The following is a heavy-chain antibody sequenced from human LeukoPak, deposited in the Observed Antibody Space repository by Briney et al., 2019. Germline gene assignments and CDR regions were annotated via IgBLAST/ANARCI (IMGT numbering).Heavy chain of an antibody. V-gene: IGHV4-31*03. CDR2: IYYSGST. J-gene: IGHJ5*02. CDR1: GGSISSGGYY. Sequence: SETLSLTCTVSGGSISSGGYYWSWIRQHPGKGLEWIGYIYYSGSTYYNPSLKSRVTISVDTSKNQFSLKPSSVTAADTAVYYCARMVFSLGYCRSPSCYSARRHFDPWGQGTLVTVPS. D-gene: IGHD2-2*02. CDR3: ARMVFSLGYCRSPSCYSARRHFDP.